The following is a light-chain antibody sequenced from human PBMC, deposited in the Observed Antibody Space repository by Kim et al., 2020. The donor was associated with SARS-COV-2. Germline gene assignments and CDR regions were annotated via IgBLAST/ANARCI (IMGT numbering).Light chain of an antibody. CDR2: EVS. CDR1: SSDVGGYNY. J-gene: IGLJ1*01. CDR3: SSYAGSNYV. V-gene: IGLV2-8*01. Sequence: PDQSVTISCTGTSSDVGGYNYVSWYQQHPGKAPKLMIYEVSKRPSGVPDRFSGSKSGNTASLTVSGLQAEDEADYYCSSYAGSNYVFGTGTKVTVL.